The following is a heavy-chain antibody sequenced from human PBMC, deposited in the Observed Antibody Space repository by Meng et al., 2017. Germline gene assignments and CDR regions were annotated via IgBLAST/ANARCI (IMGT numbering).Heavy chain of an antibody. D-gene: IGHD1-14*01. Sequence: SGRASALQGCASRLSCADCGFSVSSYYLGWVSQAPGKGLGWVSVLYSGGATYYGGSVRGRFSISRDNFKNTVYLQMHSLRAEDTAVYYCVKSGRVGTPGGLWGQGTVVTVSS. CDR3: VKSGRVGTPGGL. V-gene: IGHV3-66*02. J-gene: IGHJ4*02. CDR1: GFSVSSYY. CDR2: LYSGGAT.